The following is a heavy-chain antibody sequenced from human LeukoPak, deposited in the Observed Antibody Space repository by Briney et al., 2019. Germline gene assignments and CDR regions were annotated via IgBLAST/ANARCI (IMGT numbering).Heavy chain of an antibody. D-gene: IGHD3-10*01. CDR1: GFTFSNYD. J-gene: IGHJ4*02. CDR2: ISSSGGAI. V-gene: IGHV3-23*01. CDR3: AKPYNTGSGSYDY. Sequence: GGSLRLSCAASGFTFSNYDMSWARQAPGKGLEWVSVISSSGGAIYYADSVKGRFTISRDNSKNTLFLQMNSLRAEDTALYYCAKPYNTGSGSYDYWGQGTLVTVSS.